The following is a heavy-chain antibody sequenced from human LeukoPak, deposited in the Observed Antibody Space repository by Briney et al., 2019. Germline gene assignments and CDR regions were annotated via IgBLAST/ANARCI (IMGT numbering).Heavy chain of an antibody. J-gene: IGHJ4*02. V-gene: IGHV4-59*11. CDR2: ISNSGST. CDR3: ARERGSRYGHYFDY. D-gene: IGHD1-26*01. Sequence: PSETLSLTCTVSGGAITSHYWTWIRQSPVKGLEWIGDISNSGSTNYNPSLKSRVTISVDTSKNQFSLKLSSVTAADTAVYYCARERGSRYGHYFDYWGQGTLVTVSS. CDR1: GGAITSHY.